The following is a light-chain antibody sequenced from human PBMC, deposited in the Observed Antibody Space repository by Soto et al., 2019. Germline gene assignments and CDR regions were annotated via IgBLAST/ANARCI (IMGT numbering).Light chain of an antibody. Sequence: QSVLTQPPSVSGAPGQRVTISCTGSSSNIGAGYDVHWYQQLPGTAPKLLIYGNINRPSGVPDRFSGSRSGTSASLAITGLQAEDEADYYGQSPDTSLSVLVVFGGGTKVTVL. CDR3: QSPDTSLSVLVV. V-gene: IGLV1-40*01. J-gene: IGLJ2*01. CDR1: SSNIGAGYD. CDR2: GNI.